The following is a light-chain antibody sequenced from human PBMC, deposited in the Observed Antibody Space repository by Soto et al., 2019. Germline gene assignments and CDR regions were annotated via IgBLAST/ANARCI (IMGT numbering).Light chain of an antibody. CDR3: QTYDTSLSGLI. J-gene: IGLJ2*01. CDR2: GNS. CDR1: SSNIGATYD. Sequence: QSVLTQPPSVSGAPGQRVTISCTGSSSNIGATYDVHWYQRLPGIAPKLIIYGNSNRPSGVPDRFSGSKSGTSASLAITGLQAEYEADYFCQTYDTSLSGLIFGGGTKLTVL. V-gene: IGLV1-40*01.